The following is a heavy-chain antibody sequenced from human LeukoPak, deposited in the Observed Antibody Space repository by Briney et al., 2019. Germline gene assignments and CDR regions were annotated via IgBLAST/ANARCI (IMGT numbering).Heavy chain of an antibody. CDR1: GGSISSYY. CDR2: IYYSGST. J-gene: IGHJ4*02. Sequence: SETLSLTCTVSGGSISSYYWSWIRQPPGKGLEWIGSIYYSGSTYYNPSHKSRVTISVDTSKNHFSLNLSSVTAADTAVYYCARHVYSGYDNYFDYWGQGTLVTVSS. CDR3: ARHVYSGYDNYFDY. V-gene: IGHV4-39*01. D-gene: IGHD5-12*01.